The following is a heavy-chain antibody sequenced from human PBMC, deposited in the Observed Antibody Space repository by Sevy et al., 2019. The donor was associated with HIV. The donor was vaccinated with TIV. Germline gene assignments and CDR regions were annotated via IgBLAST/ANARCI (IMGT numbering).Heavy chain of an antibody. Sequence: ASVKVSCKASGDTFSTYDINWVRQAPGQGLEWMGWMSPKSGSTGFAQKFQGRLTMTRDTSINTAYMALSSLRSEDTAVYYCASGGSGDVWNYGYYYNGMDVWGQGTTVTVSS. J-gene: IGHJ6*02. D-gene: IGHD3-3*01. CDR1: GDTFSTYD. V-gene: IGHV1-8*02. CDR3: ASGGSGDVWNYGYYYNGMDV. CDR2: MSPKSGST.